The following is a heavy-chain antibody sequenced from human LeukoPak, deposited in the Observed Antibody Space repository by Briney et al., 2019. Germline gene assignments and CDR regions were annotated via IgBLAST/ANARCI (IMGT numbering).Heavy chain of an antibody. J-gene: IGHJ5*02. D-gene: IGHD5-12*01. Sequence: SETLSLTCTVSGGSIRSNSYYWSWIRQRPGKGLEWIGYIYYTGSTYYNPSLMSRVTISVDTSRNQFSLQVTSVSAADTALYYCARPYSGHAIAWGQGALVTVSS. V-gene: IGHV4-31*03. CDR3: ARPYSGHAIA. CDR2: IYYTGST. CDR1: GGSIRSNSYY.